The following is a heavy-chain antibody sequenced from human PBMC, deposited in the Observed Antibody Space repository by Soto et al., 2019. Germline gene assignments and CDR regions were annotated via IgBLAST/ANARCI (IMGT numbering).Heavy chain of an antibody. J-gene: IGHJ4*02. Sequence: GGSLRLSCAASGFTFSSYAMSWVRQAPGKGLEWVSAISGSGGSTYYADSVKGRFTISRDNSKNTLYLQMNSLRAEDTAVYYCAKPEYYYDSSGLRYYFDYWGQGTLVTVSS. CDR2: ISGSGGST. D-gene: IGHD3-22*01. CDR1: GFTFSSYA. CDR3: AKPEYYYDSSGLRYYFDY. V-gene: IGHV3-23*01.